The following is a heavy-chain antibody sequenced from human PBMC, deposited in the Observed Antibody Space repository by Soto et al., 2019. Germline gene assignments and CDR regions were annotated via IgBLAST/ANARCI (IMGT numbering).Heavy chain of an antibody. CDR1: GFTFTNAW. D-gene: IGHD2-2*01. CDR2: IKSNADGGTT. CDR3: ATDLGRRSSVWFDY. V-gene: IGHV3-15*01. J-gene: IGHJ4*02. Sequence: EVQLVESGGDLVKLGGSLRISCTASGFTFTNAWMTWVRQVPGKGLEWVGRIKSNADGGTTDYPAPVKGRFTISRDESRNTVYLQMNSLKTDDTAVYYCATDLGRRSSVWFDYWGQGTLVTVSS.